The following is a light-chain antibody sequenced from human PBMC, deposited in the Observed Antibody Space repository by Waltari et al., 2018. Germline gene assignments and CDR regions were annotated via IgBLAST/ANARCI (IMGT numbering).Light chain of an antibody. CDR1: QSLLYSSNNKNY. CDR2: WAS. J-gene: IGKJ2*01. V-gene: IGKV4-1*01. Sequence: DIVMTQSPDSLAVSLGERATINFKSNQSLLYSSNNKNYLAWYQQKAGQPPKLLTYWASTREYGVPDRFSASGSGTDFTLTISSLQAEDVAVYYCQQYYSSSYTFGQGTKLEIK. CDR3: QQYYSSSYT.